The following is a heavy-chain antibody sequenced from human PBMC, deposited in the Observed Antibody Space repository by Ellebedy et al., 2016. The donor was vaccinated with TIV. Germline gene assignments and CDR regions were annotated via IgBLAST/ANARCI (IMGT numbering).Heavy chain of an antibody. V-gene: IGHV3-7*01. CDR1: GFTFSNYW. CDR3: ARDKIVGATYFDY. D-gene: IGHD1-26*01. Sequence: GGSLRLXXAASGFTFSNYWMSWVRQAPGKGLEWVANIKQDGSEIYYVDSVKGRFTISRDNAKNSLYLQMNSLRAEDTAVYYCARDKIVGATYFDYWGQGTLVTVSS. J-gene: IGHJ4*02. CDR2: IKQDGSEI.